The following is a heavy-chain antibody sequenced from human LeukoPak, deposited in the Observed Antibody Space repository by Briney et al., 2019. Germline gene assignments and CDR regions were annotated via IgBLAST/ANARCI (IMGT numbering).Heavy chain of an antibody. J-gene: IGHJ6*02. CDR3: ARENKNGMDV. Sequence: SETLSLTCGVCGGSFSGYYWSWIRQPPGKGLEWIGEINHSGSTNYNPSLKSRVTISVDTSKNQFSLKLSSVTAADTAVYYCARENKNGMDVWGQGTTVTVSS. CDR2: INHSGST. V-gene: IGHV4-34*01. CDR1: GGSFSGYY.